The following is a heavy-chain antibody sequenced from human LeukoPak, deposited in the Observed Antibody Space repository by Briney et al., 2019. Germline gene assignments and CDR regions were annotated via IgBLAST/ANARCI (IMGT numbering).Heavy chain of an antibody. D-gene: IGHD6-19*01. J-gene: IGHJ6*02. Sequence: GGSLRLSCAASGFTFSSYGMHWVRQAPGKVLEWVAVIWYDGSNKYYADSVKGRFTISRDNSKNTLYLQMNSLRAEDTAVYYCARDKWLPHATQRYYGMDVWGQGTTVTVSS. V-gene: IGHV3-33*01. CDR2: IWYDGSNK. CDR3: ARDKWLPHATQRYYGMDV. CDR1: GFTFSSYG.